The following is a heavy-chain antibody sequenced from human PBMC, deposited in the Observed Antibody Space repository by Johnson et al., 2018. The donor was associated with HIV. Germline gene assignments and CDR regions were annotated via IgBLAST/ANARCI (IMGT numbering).Heavy chain of an antibody. Sequence: QVQLVESGGGVVQPGRSLRLSCAASGFTFSTYAMHWVRQAPGKGLEWVAIISYDGGNKYYTDSVKGRFTISRDNSKNTLYLQMNSLRAEDTAVYYCARDGEWELSHSAFDIWGQGTMVTVSS. V-gene: IGHV3-30*04. CDR1: GFTFSTYA. CDR3: ARDGEWELSHSAFDI. J-gene: IGHJ3*02. D-gene: IGHD1-26*01. CDR2: ISYDGGNK.